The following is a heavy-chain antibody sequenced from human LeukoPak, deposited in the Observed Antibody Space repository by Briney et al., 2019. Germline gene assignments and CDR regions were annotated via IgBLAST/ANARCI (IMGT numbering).Heavy chain of an antibody. Sequence: GGSLRLSCAASGFTFTRAWMSWVRQAPGKGMEWVARFKSQPAGGTRDYAAPVKGRFTISRDDSRNTLYLQMDSLKPEDTGVYYCTAGYPGDSDLFDYWGQGALVTVSS. J-gene: IGHJ4*02. CDR3: TAGYPGDSDLFDY. V-gene: IGHV3-15*01. CDR2: FKSQPAGGTR. D-gene: IGHD3-16*01. CDR1: GFTFTRAW.